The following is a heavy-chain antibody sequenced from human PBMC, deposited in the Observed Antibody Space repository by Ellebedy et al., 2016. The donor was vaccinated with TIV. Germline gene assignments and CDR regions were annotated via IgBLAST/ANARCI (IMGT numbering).Heavy chain of an antibody. V-gene: IGHV3-9*01. D-gene: IGHD3-10*01. J-gene: IGHJ4*02. CDR1: GFNFDEYG. CDR3: AKTKFLIRGPHDH. Sequence: GGSLRLXCAASGFNFDEYGTHWIRLVAGKGLEWVSGIYGNGGRIGYADSVKGRFTISRDNAKNTLYLQMNSLRAEDTAVYYCAKTKFLIRGPHDHWGQGTLVTVSS. CDR2: IYGNGGRI.